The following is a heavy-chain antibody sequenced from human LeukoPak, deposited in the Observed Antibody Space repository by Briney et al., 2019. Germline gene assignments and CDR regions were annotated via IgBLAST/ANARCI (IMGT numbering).Heavy chain of an antibody. CDR1: GLPHSSYP. CDR2: ISYDESHK. CDR3: ARDPRSPRRRFDY. V-gene: IGHV3-30-3*01. Sequence: PGSSLRLSCAASGLPHSSYPMHRAPEAPGKGLEWVAVISYDESHKYYAHSVKGRFTISRDNSKNTLYLQMNSLRAEDTAVYYCARDPRSPRRRFDYWGQGTLVTVSS. J-gene: IGHJ4*02. D-gene: IGHD1-26*01.